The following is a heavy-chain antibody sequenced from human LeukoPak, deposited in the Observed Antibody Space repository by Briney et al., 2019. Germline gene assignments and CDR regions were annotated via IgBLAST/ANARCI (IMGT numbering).Heavy chain of an antibody. CDR1: GFIFNGYT. Sequence: GGSLRLSCEASGFIFNGYTMNWVRQAPGKGLEWVSSISSSGTNMYYADSVKGRFTISRDNAKNSLSLQMNSLRAEDTAVYYCARGGFGPSDALDIWGQGTMVTVSS. CDR2: ISSSGTNM. D-gene: IGHD3-10*01. V-gene: IGHV3-21*01. J-gene: IGHJ3*02. CDR3: ARGGFGPSDALDI.